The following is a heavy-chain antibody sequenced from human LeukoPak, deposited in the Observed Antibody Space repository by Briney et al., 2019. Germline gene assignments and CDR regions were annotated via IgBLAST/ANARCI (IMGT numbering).Heavy chain of an antibody. D-gene: IGHD6-19*01. CDR3: AREVVAGSYYYYYYMDV. J-gene: IGHJ6*03. V-gene: IGHV4-59*01. CDR1: GGSISSYY. CDR2: IYYSGST. Sequence: SETVSLTCTVSGGSISSYYWSWIRQPPGKGLEWIGYIYYSGSTNYNPSLKSRVTISVDTCKNQFSLKLSSVTAADTAVYYCAREVVAGSYYYYYYMDVWGKGTAVTVSS.